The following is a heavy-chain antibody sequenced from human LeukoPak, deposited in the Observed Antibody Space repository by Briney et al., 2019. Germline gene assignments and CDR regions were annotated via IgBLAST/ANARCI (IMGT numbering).Heavy chain of an antibody. CDR2: TSSDGRIT. V-gene: IGHV3-30*04. Sequence: GSLRLSCVASEFIFSSYEVHWVRQAPGKGLEWMAVTSSDGRITYYADSVKGRFTISRDNSKNTLYLQMNSLRIEDTAVYYCTRGDTEGPIIDDGIDSYDSFDVWGRGTKVTVSS. J-gene: IGHJ3*01. D-gene: IGHD3-9*01. CDR1: EFIFSSYE. CDR3: TRGDTEGPIIDDGIDSYDSFDV.